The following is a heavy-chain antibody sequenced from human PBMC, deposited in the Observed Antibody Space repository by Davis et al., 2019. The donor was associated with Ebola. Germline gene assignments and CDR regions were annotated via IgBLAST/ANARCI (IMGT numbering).Heavy chain of an antibody. Sequence: PGESLKISCAASGFTFSDYYMSWIRQAPGKGPEWVSYISSNSTNKKYADSVKGRFTISRDNSKNTLYLQMNSLRAEDTAIYYCAKDKNYDFWSGYPHDAFDIWGQGTMVTVSS. D-gene: IGHD3-3*01. CDR3: AKDKNYDFWSGYPHDAFDI. CDR2: ISSNSTNK. CDR1: GFTFSDYY. J-gene: IGHJ3*02. V-gene: IGHV3-11*05.